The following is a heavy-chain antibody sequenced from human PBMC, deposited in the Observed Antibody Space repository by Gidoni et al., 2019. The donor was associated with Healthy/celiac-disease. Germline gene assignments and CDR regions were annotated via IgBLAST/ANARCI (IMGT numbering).Heavy chain of an antibody. J-gene: IGHJ5*02. D-gene: IGHD6-19*01. CDR2: INHSGST. CDR1: GGSFSGYY. CDR3: ARTNNSSGWTGGWFDP. V-gene: IGHV4-34*01. Sequence: QVQLQQWGAGLLKPSETLSLTCAVYGGSFSGYYWSWIRQPPGKGLEWIGEINHSGSTNYNPSLKSRVTISVDTSKNQFSLKLSSVTAADTAVYYCARTNNSSGWTGGWFDPWGQGTLVTVSS.